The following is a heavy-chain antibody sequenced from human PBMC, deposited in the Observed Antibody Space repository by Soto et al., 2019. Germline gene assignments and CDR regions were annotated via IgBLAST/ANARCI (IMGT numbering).Heavy chain of an antibody. J-gene: IGHJ4*02. CDR1: GFTFSSCA. CDR2: IIDSGGST. D-gene: IGHD6-19*01. V-gene: IGHV3-23*01. Sequence: PGGSLRLSCAASGFTFSSCAMGWVRQAPGKGLEWVSDIIDSGGSTYYADSVKGRFTISRDNSKSTLYLQMNSLRAEDTALYYCAKGGRQWLVTSDFNYWGQGALVTVSS. CDR3: AKGGRQWLVTSDFNY.